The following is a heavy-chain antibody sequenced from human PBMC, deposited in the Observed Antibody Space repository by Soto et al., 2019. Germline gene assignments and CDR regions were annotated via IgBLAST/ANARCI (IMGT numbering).Heavy chain of an antibody. V-gene: IGHV4-30-4*01. D-gene: IGHD3-10*01. J-gene: IGHJ5*02. CDR2: IYYSGST. Sequence: SETLSLTCTVSGGSISSGDYYWSWIRQPPGKGLEWIGYIYYSGSTYYNPSLKSRVTVSVDTSKNQFSLKLSSVTAADTAVYYCARAAGYYGSGSYYWFDPWGQGTLVTVSS. CDR1: GGSISSGDYY. CDR3: ARAAGYYGSGSYYWFDP.